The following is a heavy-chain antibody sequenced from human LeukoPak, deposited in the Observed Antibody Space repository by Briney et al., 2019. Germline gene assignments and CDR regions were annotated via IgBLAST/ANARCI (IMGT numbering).Heavy chain of an antibody. CDR3: AKDQAAGTPRTFDY. D-gene: IGHD6-13*01. CDR2: VSAGGGST. J-gene: IGHJ4*02. V-gene: IGHV3-23*01. Sequence: GSLTLSCAASGFTFSSYAMSWVRQAPGKGLEWVSGVSAGGGSTYYADSVKGRFTISRDNAKNTMYLQMNSLRAEDTAVYYCAKDQAAGTPRTFDYWGQGTLVTVSS. CDR1: GFTFSSYA.